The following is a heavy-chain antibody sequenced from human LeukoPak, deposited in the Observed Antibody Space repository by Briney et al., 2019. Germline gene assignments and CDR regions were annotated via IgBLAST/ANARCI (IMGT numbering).Heavy chain of an antibody. CDR2: ISSDGNTK. V-gene: IGHV3-30-3*01. J-gene: IGHJ4*02. D-gene: IGHD3-10*01. CDR1: GFTFSSYA. CDR3: AKAVPYYGSGSYYPEPHFDY. Sequence: GGSLRLSCAASGFTFSSYAMHWVRQAPGKGLEWAAVISSDGNTKYYADSVKGRFTISRDNSNNTLYLQMNSLRAEDTAVYYCAKAVPYYGSGSYYPEPHFDYWGQGTLVTVSS.